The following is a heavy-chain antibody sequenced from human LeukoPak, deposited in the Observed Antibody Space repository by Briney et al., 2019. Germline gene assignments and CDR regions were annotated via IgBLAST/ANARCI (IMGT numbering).Heavy chain of an antibody. D-gene: IGHD2-21*02. V-gene: IGHV3-30-3*01. Sequence: GGSLRLSCAASGFTFSSYAMHWVRQAPGKGLEWVAVISYDGSNKYYADSVKGRFTISRDNSKNTLYLQMNSLRAEDTAVYYCVRDLQVVTARDWGQGTLVTVSS. CDR3: VRDLQVVTARD. CDR1: GFTFSSYA. CDR2: ISYDGSNK. J-gene: IGHJ4*02.